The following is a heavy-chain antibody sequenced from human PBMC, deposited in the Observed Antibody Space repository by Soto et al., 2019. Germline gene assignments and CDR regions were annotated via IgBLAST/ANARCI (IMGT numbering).Heavy chain of an antibody. CDR1: GFTFGTYA. CDR2: ISYDGTNK. V-gene: IGHV3-30-3*01. J-gene: IGHJ6*02. D-gene: IGHD5-18*01. Sequence: PGGSLRLSCAASGFTFGTYAMHWVRQAPGKGLEWVAVISYDGTNKYYADSVRGRFTISRDNSKNTLFLQMNSLRAEDTAVYYCAKDGGGYNYGYVMLDKYYYGMDVWGQGTTVTVSS. CDR3: AKDGGGYNYGYVMLDKYYYGMDV.